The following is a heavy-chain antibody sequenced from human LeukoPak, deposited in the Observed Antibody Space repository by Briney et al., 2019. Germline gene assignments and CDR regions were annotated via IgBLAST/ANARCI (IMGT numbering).Heavy chain of an antibody. CDR3: ARDRSSSSWYSDFDY. CDR1: GYTFTGYY. Sequence: ASVKVSCKASGYTFTGYYMHWVRQAPGQGLEWMGRINPNSGGTNYAQKFQGRVTMTRDTSISTAYMELSRLRSDDTAVYYCARDRSSSSWYSDFDYWGQGTLVTVSA. V-gene: IGHV1-2*06. J-gene: IGHJ4*02. CDR2: INPNSGGT. D-gene: IGHD6-13*01.